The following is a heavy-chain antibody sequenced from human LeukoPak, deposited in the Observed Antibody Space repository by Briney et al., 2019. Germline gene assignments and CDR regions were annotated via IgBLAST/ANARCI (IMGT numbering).Heavy chain of an antibody. CDR3: ARETPYCSGGSCNIIDY. CDR2: INPNSGGT. CDR1: GYTFTGYY. J-gene: IGHJ4*02. D-gene: IGHD2-15*01. Sequence: ASVKVSCKASGYTFTGYYMHWVRQAHGQGLEWMGWINPNSGGTNYEQKFQGWGTMTRDTSISTDYMELRRLRSDDTAVYYCARETPYCSGGSCNIIDYWGQGTLVTVSS. V-gene: IGHV1-2*04.